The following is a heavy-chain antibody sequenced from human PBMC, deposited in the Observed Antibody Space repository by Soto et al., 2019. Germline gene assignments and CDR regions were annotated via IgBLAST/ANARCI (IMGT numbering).Heavy chain of an antibody. CDR2: ISAYNGHT. CDR1: GYTFTNYG. J-gene: IGHJ4*02. Sequence: QVQLVQSGTEVKKPGASVKVSCKASGYTFTNYGISWVRQAPGQGLEWMGWISAYNGHTNYAQKFQGRVTMTTVTSTTTAYMELRSLRSDDTAVYYCARDRTYDFWSGFLSYFDYWGQGTLVTVSS. V-gene: IGHV1-18*01. D-gene: IGHD3-3*01. CDR3: ARDRTYDFWSGFLSYFDY.